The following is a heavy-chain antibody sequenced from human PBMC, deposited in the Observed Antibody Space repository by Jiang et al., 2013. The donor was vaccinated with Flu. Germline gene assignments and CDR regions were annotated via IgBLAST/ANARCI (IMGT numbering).Heavy chain of an antibody. CDR1: GDSVSSNSAA. Sequence: QTLSLTCAISGDSVSSNSAAWNWIRQSPSRGLEWLGRTYYRSKWYNDYAVSVKRRISFNPDTTKNQFSLQLNSVTPEDTAVYYCARDSISSGRDLDYWGRGTLVTVSS. CDR3: ARDSISSGRDLDY. V-gene: IGHV6-1*01. CDR2: TYYRSKWYN. J-gene: IGHJ4*02. D-gene: IGHD6-19*01.